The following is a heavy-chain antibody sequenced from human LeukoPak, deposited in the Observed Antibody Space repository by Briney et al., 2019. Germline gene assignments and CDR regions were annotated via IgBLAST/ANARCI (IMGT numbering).Heavy chain of an antibody. CDR1: GFSFSDAW. D-gene: IGHD3-10*01. Sequence: GGSLRLSCAVSGFSFSDAWMSWVRQTPGKGLEWVGRIESKTDGGTTDYAAPVKGRFTTSRDDSKNTLYLQMNSLKTEDTAVYYCTTDFQEGYYGSGSYIFDPWGQGTLVTVSS. V-gene: IGHV3-15*04. CDR3: TTDFQEGYYGSGSYIFDP. J-gene: IGHJ5*02. CDR2: IESKTDGGTT.